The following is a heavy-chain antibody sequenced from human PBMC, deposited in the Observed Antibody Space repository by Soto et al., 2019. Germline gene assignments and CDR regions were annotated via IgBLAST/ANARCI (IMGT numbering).Heavy chain of an antibody. CDR2: IIPMLGKT. V-gene: IGHV1-69*12. CDR3: AKDILEWLFGSGYYYYYGMDV. CDR1: GGTFSTYS. D-gene: IGHD3-3*01. J-gene: IGHJ6*02. Sequence: QVQLVQSGAEVKKTGSSVKVSCKASGGTFSTYSISWVRQSPGQGLEWMGGIIPMLGKTNYAEKFQGRVTISAEESSSTVYMDLSSLRSDDTALYYWAKDILEWLFGSGYYYYYGMDVWGQGTTVTVSS.